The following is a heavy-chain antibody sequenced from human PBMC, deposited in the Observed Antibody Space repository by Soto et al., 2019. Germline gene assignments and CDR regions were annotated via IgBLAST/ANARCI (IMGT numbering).Heavy chain of an antibody. CDR1: GGSISSYY. D-gene: IGHD2-2*01. CDR2: IYYSGST. J-gene: IGHJ4*02. V-gene: IGHV4-59*08. Sequence: SETLSLTCAVSGGSISSYYWSWIRQPPGKGLEWIGYIYYSGSTNYNPSLKSRVTISVDTSKNQFSLKLSSVTAADTAVYYCARQSTKDIVVVPAAMDEYYFDYWGQGTLVTVSS. CDR3: ARQSTKDIVVVPAAMDEYYFDY.